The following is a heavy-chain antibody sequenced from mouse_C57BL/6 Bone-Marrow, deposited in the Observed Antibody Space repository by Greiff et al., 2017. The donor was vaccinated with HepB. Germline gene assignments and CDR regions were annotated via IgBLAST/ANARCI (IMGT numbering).Heavy chain of an antibody. CDR2: IYPGNSDT. V-gene: IGHV1-5*01. Sequence: VQLQQSGPVLARPGASVKMSCKTSGYTFTSYWMHWVKQRPGQGLEWIGAIYPGNSDTSYNQKFTGKAKLTAVTSASTACRALRSLTNEDSAVYYCTGATKVTSGDYWGQGTTLTVSS. CDR1: GYTFTSYW. CDR3: TGATKVTSGDY. J-gene: IGHJ2*01. D-gene: IGHD2-2*01.